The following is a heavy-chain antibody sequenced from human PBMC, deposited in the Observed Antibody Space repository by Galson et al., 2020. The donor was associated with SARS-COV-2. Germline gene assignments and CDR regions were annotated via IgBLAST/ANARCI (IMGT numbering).Heavy chain of an antibody. D-gene: IGHD2-2*01. Sequence: GGSLRLSCAASGFTFSTYWMSWVRQAPGKGLERVANIKPDGNEKDYADSVKGRFSISRANAKNSLFLQMNSLRADDTAVYFCVYLGGSIPPYYYYYEMDPWGQGTTVTVSS. CDR3: VYLGGSIPPYYYYYEMDP. CDR1: GFTFSTYW. V-gene: IGHV3-7*01. CDR2: IKPDGNEK. J-gene: IGHJ6*02.